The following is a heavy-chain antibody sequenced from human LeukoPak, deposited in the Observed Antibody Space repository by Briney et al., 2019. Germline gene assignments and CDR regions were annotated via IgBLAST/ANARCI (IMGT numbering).Heavy chain of an antibody. V-gene: IGHV1-2*06. D-gene: IGHD2-21*02. J-gene: IGHJ4*02. CDR3: ARDPHCGGDCYFDY. Sequence: ASVKVSCKASGYTFTGYYMHWVRQAPGQGLEWMGRINPNSGGTNYAQKFQGRVTMTRDTSISTAYMELSSLRSEDTAVYYCARDPHCGGDCYFDYWGQGTLVTVSS. CDR1: GYTFTGYY. CDR2: INPNSGGT.